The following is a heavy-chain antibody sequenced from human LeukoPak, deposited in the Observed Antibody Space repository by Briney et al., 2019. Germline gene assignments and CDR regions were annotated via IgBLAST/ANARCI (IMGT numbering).Heavy chain of an antibody. D-gene: IGHD6-13*01. CDR3: ASGWDSSSWYY. Sequence: GGSLRLSCAASGFTLSSYSMNWVRQAPGKGLEWVSSISSSSSYIYYADSVKGRFTIYRDNAKNSLYLQMNSLRAEDTAVYYCASGWDSSSWYYWGQGTLVTVSS. CDR1: GFTLSSYS. J-gene: IGHJ4*02. CDR2: ISSSSSYI. V-gene: IGHV3-21*01.